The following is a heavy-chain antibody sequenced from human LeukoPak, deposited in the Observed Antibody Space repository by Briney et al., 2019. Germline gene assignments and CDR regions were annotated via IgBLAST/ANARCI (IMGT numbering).Heavy chain of an antibody. CDR1: GFTFSSYG. CDR3: ASNIVYSSGFDRIDY. J-gene: IGHJ4*02. CDR2: ISSSSSYI. V-gene: IGHV3-21*04. D-gene: IGHD6-19*01. Sequence: GGSLRLSCAASGFTFSSYGMNWVRQAPGKGLEWVSSISSSSSYIYYADSVKGRFTISRDNAKNSLYLQMNSLRAEDTAVYYCASNIVYSSGFDRIDYWGQGTLVTVSS.